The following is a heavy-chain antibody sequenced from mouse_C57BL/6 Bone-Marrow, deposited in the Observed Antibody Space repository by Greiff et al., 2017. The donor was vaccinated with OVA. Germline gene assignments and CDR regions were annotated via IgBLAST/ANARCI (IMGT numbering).Heavy chain of an antibody. CDR2: IYPRSGNT. Sequence: QVQLQQSGAELARPGASVKLSCKASGYTFTSYGISWVKQRTGQGLEWIGEIYPRSGNTYYNEKFKGKATLTADKSSSTAYMELRSLTSEDSAVYFCARSYCGSSYEDYWGQGTTLTVSS. CDR3: ARSYCGSSYEDY. J-gene: IGHJ2*01. CDR1: GYTFTSYG. D-gene: IGHD1-1*01. V-gene: IGHV1-81*01.